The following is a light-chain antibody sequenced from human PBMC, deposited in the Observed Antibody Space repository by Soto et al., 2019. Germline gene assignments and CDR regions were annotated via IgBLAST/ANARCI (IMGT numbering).Light chain of an antibody. CDR3: QQYDSSPIT. J-gene: IGKJ5*01. CDR1: QSVSSSY. CDR2: GAS. V-gene: IGKV3-20*01. Sequence: EIVLTQSPGTLSLSPGERAPLSCRASQSVSSSYLAWYQQKPGQAPRLLIYGASRRATGIPDRFSGSGSGKDGTLTISRLEPEELAVYYCQQYDSSPITVGQGTRLEIK.